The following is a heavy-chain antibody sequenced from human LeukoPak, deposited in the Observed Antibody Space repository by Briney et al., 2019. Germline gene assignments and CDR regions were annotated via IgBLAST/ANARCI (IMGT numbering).Heavy chain of an antibody. J-gene: IGHJ4*02. V-gene: IGHV3-23*01. CDR1: GFTFSSYS. CDR3: ANEIRPNDY. Sequence: GGSLRLSCAASGFTFSSYSMNWVRQAPGKGLEWVSAISGSGGSTYYADSVKGRFTISRDNSKNTLYLQMYSLRAEDTAVYYCANEIRPNDYWGQGTLVTVSS. D-gene: IGHD4-17*01. CDR2: ISGSGGST.